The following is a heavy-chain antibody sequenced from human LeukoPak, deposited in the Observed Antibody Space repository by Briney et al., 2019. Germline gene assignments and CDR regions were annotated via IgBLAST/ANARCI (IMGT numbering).Heavy chain of an antibody. D-gene: IGHD3-10*02. Sequence: GGPLRLSCAASGFTFSSYEMNWVRQAPGKGLEWVSYISSSGSTIYYADSVKGRFTISRDDAKNSLYLQMNSLRAEDTAVYYCAELGITMIGGVWGKGTTVTISS. J-gene: IGHJ6*04. CDR2: ISSSGSTI. CDR3: AELGITMIGGV. CDR1: GFTFSSYE. V-gene: IGHV3-48*03.